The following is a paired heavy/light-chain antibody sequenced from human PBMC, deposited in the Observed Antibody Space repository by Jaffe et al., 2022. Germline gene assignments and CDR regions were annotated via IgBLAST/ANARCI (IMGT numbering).Heavy chain of an antibody. D-gene: IGHD3-10*01. CDR3: ASGRFRYYGSGSYYNYYFDY. J-gene: IGHJ4*02. V-gene: IGHV1-69*01. Sequence: QVQLVQSGAEVKKPGSSVKVSCKASGGTFSSYAISWVRQAPGQGLEWMGGIIPIFGTANYAQKFQGRVTITADESTSTAYMELSSLRSEDTAVYYCASGRFRYYGSGSYYNYYFDYWGQGTLVTVSS. CDR2: IIPIFGTA. CDR1: GGTFSSYA.
Light chain of an antibody. CDR3: QQYYSTPPT. V-gene: IGKV4-1*01. J-gene: IGKJ3*01. CDR2: WAS. Sequence: DIVMTQSPDSLAVSLGERATINCKSSQSVLYSSNNKNYLAWYQQKPGQPPKLLIYWASTRESGVPDRFSGSGSGTDFTLTISSLQAEDVAVYYCQQYYSTPPTFGPGTKVDIK. CDR1: QSVLYSSNNKNY.